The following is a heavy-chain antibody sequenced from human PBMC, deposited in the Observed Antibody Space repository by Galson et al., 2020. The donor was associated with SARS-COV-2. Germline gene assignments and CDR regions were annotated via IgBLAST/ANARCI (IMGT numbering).Heavy chain of an antibody. V-gene: IGHV3-21*01. CDR3: AREASWAMFAMDV. Sequence: GGSLRLSCVVSGFPFSSYSMNWVRQAPGKGLEWVSSISSSSDYIYNADSVKGRFTISRDNAKNSLYLQMNSLRAEDMAVYYCAREASWAMFAMDVWGQGTTVTVSS. D-gene: IGHD3-10*02. CDR2: ISSSSDYI. J-gene: IGHJ6*02. CDR1: GFPFSSYS.